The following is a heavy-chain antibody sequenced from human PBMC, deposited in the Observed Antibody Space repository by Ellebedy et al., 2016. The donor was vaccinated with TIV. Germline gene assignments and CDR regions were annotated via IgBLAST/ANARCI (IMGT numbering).Heavy chain of an antibody. J-gene: IGHJ4*02. Sequence: GESLKISXAASAFTFSNYAMSWVRQAPGKGLECVSGISGSGASSYYAESVKGRFTISRDNSENTLYLQMNSLRAEDTATYYCAKSLTAAPDSLTPRFDCWGQGTLVTVSS. D-gene: IGHD6-13*01. CDR1: AFTFSNYA. CDR2: ISGSGASS. CDR3: AKSLTAAPDSLTPRFDC. V-gene: IGHV3-23*01.